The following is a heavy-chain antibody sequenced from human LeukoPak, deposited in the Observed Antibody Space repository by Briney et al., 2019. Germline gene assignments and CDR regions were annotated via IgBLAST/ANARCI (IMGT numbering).Heavy chain of an antibody. CDR3: AGRRANTCNFCFVY. J-gene: IGHJ4*02. CDR1: GFTVTSNC. V-gene: IGHV3-66*02. Sequence: PGGSLRLSCAVSGFTVTSNCMSWVRQAPGKGLEWVSVIYDRGDTYYADSVKGRFTVSRDTSKNTLYLQLNNLGAEDTAVYYCAGRRANTCNFCFVYWGQGTLVTVSS. D-gene: IGHD1-1*01. CDR2: IYDRGDT.